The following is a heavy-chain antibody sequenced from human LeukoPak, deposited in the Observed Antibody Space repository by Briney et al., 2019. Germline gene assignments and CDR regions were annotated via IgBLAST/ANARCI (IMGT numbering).Heavy chain of an antibody. CDR2: FDPEDGET. CDR3: ATGPRGGYGYYFDY. V-gene: IGHV1-24*01. J-gene: IGHJ4*02. CDR1: GYTLTELS. D-gene: IGHD5-18*01. Sequence: ASVKVSCKVSGYTLTELSMHWVRQAPGKGLEWMGGFDPEDGETINAQKFQGRVTMTEDTSTDTAYMELSSLRSEDTAVYYCATGPRGGYGYYFDYWGQGTLVTVSS.